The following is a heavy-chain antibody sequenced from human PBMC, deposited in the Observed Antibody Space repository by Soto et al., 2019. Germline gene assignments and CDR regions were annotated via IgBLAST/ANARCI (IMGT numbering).Heavy chain of an antibody. CDR2: VYYSGST. Sequence: SETLSLTCTASGGSISSYYWSWIRQPPGKGLEWIGYVYYSGSTNYNPSLKSRVTISVDTSKNQFSLKLSSVTAADTAVYCCARMEVDWWFDPWGQGTLVTVSS. D-gene: IGHD3-9*01. V-gene: IGHV4-59*01. CDR1: GGSISSYY. CDR3: ARMEVDWWFDP. J-gene: IGHJ5*02.